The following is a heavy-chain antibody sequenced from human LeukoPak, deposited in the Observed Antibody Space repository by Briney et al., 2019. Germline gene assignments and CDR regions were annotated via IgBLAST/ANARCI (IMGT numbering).Heavy chain of an antibody. D-gene: IGHD6-13*01. CDR3: ARHGSWSFDY. J-gene: IGHJ4*02. CDR2: ITSGSGSNV. V-gene: IGHV3-23*01. Sequence: GGSLRLSCAASGFTFSSHAMSWVRQAPGKGLEWVSAITSGSGSNVYYTDSLKGRFTISRDNSKNTLYLRMNSLRAEDTAVYYCARHGSWSFDYWGQGTLVTVSA. CDR1: GFTFSSHA.